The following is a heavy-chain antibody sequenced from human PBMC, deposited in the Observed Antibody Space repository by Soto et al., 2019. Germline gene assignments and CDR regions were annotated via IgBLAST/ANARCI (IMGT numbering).Heavy chain of an antibody. Sequence: PGESLKISCKASGYIFIDYWIGWVRQMPGKGLEWMGLVYPRDSDTRYSPSFQGQVTISADRSTGTAFLQWRSLKASDTALYYCARPPLPGYSIHFNSWGQGTLVTVS. CDR1: GYIFIDYW. J-gene: IGHJ4*02. V-gene: IGHV5-51*01. CDR2: VYPRDSDT. CDR3: ARPPLPGYSIHFNS. D-gene: IGHD2-15*01.